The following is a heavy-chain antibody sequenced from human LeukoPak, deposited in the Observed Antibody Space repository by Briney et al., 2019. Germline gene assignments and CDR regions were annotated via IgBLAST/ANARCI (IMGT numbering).Heavy chain of an antibody. Sequence: SETLSLTCTVSGGSISSGGYYWSWIRQHPGKGLEWNGYIYYSGSTYYNPSLKSRVTISVDTSKNQFSLKLSSVTAADTAVYYCARDQGSIGHWFDPWGQGTLVTVSS. CDR2: IYYSGST. V-gene: IGHV4-31*03. CDR3: ARDQGSIGHWFDP. CDR1: GGSISSGGYY. J-gene: IGHJ5*02. D-gene: IGHD2-2*01.